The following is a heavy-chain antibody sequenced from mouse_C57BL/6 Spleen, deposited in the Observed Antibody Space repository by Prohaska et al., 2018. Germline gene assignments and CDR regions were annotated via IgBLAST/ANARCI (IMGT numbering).Heavy chain of an antibody. CDR3: TQGYSSFAY. D-gene: IGHD2-3*01. CDR1: GFTFSNYW. CDR2: IRLKSDNYAT. J-gene: IGHJ3*01. Sequence: EVKLEESGGGLVQPGGSMKLSCVASGFTFSNYWMNWVRQSPAKGLEWVAQIRLKSDNYATHYAESVKGRFTISRDDSKSSVYLQMNNLRAEDTGIYYCTQGYSSFAYWGQGTLVTVSA. V-gene: IGHV6-3*01.